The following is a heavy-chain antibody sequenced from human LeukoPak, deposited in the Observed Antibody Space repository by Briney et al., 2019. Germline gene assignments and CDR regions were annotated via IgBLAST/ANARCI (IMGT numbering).Heavy chain of an antibody. J-gene: IGHJ5*02. CDR3: IVFGDSNH. CDR1: GFTGSHNY. CDR2: THSSGGT. D-gene: IGHD4-17*01. Sequence: PGGSLRLSCAASGFTGSHNYMSWVRQAPGKGLEWVSATHSSGGTYYADSVKGRFTISRDTSKNTLYLQINSLSVEDTAVYHCIVFGDSNHWGQGTLVTVSS. V-gene: IGHV3-53*01.